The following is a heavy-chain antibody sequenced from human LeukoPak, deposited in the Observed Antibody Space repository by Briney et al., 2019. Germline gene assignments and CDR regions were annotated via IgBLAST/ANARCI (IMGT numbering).Heavy chain of an antibody. V-gene: IGHV5-51*01. CDR3: GMSGDRVPLQDDVFDV. CDR1: GYSFTSYC. D-gene: IGHD1-26*01. Sequence: GESLKISCKVSGYSFTSYCIGWVRQMPGKGLGWMGIIYPGDSGPTYSPSFQGQVTISVDKSINTAYPQWSSLQASDTAMYYCGMSGDRVPLQDDVFDVWGQGTMVTVST. CDR2: IYPGDSGP. J-gene: IGHJ3*01.